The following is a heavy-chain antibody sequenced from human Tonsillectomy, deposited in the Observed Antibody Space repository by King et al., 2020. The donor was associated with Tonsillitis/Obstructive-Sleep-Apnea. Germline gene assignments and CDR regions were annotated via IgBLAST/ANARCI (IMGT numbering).Heavy chain of an antibody. CDR1: GYTFTSYG. Sequence: QVQLVESGAEVKKPGASVKVSCKASGYTFTSYGISGVRQAPGQGLEWMGVISGYNGNTNYAQKLQGRVTITTDTSTSTVYMELRSLRSDDTAVYYCARAYGSSGYYYFDYWGQGTLVTVSS. J-gene: IGHJ4*02. D-gene: IGHD3-22*01. CDR2: ISGYNGNT. CDR3: ARAYGSSGYYYFDY. V-gene: IGHV1-18*01.